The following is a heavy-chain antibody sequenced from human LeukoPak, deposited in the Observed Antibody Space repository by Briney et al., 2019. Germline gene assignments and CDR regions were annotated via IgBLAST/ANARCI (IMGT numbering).Heavy chain of an antibody. CDR3: AKAGVGSGSYSPVDY. Sequence: GGSLRLSCAASGFTFSSYAMSWVRQAPGKGLEWVSAISGSGGSTYYADSVKGRFTISRDNSKNTLYLQMNSLRAEDTAVYYCAKAGVGSGSYSPVDYWGQGTLVTASS. J-gene: IGHJ4*02. D-gene: IGHD3-10*01. V-gene: IGHV3-23*01. CDR1: GFTFSSYA. CDR2: ISGSGGST.